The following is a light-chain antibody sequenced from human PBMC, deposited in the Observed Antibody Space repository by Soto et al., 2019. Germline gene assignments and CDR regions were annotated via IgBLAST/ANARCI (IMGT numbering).Light chain of an antibody. Sequence: EIVLTQSPGTLSLSPGERATLSCRASQSVIRSYLAWYQQKPGQAPRLLIYGASSRATGISDRFSGSGSGTDFTLTISRLEPEDFAVYYCQQYGTSPQTFGQGTKVEIK. CDR1: QSVIRSY. V-gene: IGKV3-20*01. J-gene: IGKJ1*01. CDR3: QQYGTSPQT. CDR2: GAS.